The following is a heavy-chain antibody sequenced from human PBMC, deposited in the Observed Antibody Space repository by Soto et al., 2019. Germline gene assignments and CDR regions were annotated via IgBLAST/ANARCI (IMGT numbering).Heavy chain of an antibody. Sequence: PSETLSLTCTVSNGSVSGFYWSWIRQPPGRGLEYIGYIHYSGSANYNPSLKSRVTISVDTSKNQFSLRLISVTAADTALYFCARRIYGVNDHGGRGTLVTV. J-gene: IGHJ5*02. CDR1: NGSVSGFY. CDR2: IHYSGSA. CDR3: ARRIYGVNDH. V-gene: IGHV4-59*02. D-gene: IGHD3-16*01.